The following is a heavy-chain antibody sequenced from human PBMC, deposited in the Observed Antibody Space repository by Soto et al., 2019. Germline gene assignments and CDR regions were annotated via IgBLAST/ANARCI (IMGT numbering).Heavy chain of an antibody. V-gene: IGHV3-30-3*01. D-gene: IGHD3-22*01. CDR3: ARTPETSGYYYYFDS. CDR2: ISYSGNNK. CDR1: GFTFNYYA. Sequence: QVHLVESGGGVVQPGRSLRLSCAASGFTFNYYAMHWVRQAPGKGLEWVALISYSGNNKYYADSVKGRFTISRDNSENTLYLQMNSLGPEDTAIYYCARTPETSGYYYYFDSWGQGTLITVSS. J-gene: IGHJ4*02.